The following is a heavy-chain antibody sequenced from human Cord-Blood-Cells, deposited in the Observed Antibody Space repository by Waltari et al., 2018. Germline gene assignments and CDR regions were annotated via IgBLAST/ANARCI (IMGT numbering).Heavy chain of an antibody. V-gene: IGHV4-39*01. D-gene: IGHD7-27*01. CDR2: TYYSGST. CDR1: GGSIRRSIYY. Sequence: QLQLQESCPGLLRPSETLSLTCTVPGGSIRRSIYYWGWIRQPPGKGLEWIGSTYYSGSTYYNPSLKSRVTISVDTSKNQFSLKLSSVTAADTAVYYCARRGVNWGNWYFDLWGRGTLVTVSS. CDR3: ARRGVNWGNWYFDL. J-gene: IGHJ2*01.